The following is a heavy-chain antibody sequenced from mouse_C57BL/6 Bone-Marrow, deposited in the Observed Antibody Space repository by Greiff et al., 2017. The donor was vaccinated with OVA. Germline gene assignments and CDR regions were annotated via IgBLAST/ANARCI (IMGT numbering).Heavy chain of an antibody. J-gene: IGHJ2*01. D-gene: IGHD1-1*01. V-gene: IGHV1-82*01. CDR1: GYAFSSSW. Sequence: QVQLQQSGPELVKPGASVKISCKASGYAFSSSWMHWVKQRPGKGLEWIGCIYPGDGDTNYNGKFKGKATMTADKSSSTAYMQLSSLTSEYSAVYFCASLLLRGFDYWGQGTTLTVSS. CDR2: IYPGDGDT. CDR3: ASLLLRGFDY.